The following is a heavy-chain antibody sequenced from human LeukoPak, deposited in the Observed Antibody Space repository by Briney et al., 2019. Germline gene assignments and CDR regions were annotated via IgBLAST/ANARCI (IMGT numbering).Heavy chain of an antibody. CDR1: GFTFDDYG. V-gene: IGHV3-20*01. CDR3: ARSTSSIAAAGTDY. D-gene: IGHD6-13*01. CDR2: INRNGGST. Sequence: GGSLRLSCAASGFTFDDYGMSWVRQAPGKGLEWVSGINRNGGSTGYADSVKGRFTISRDNAKNSLYLQMNSLRAEDTALYHCARSTSSIAAAGTDYWGQGTLVTVSS. J-gene: IGHJ4*02.